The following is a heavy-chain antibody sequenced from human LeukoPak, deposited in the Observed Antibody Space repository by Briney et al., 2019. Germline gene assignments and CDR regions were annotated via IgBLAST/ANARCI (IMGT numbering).Heavy chain of an antibody. J-gene: IGHJ4*02. CDR1: GGSISSYY. CDR2: INHSGST. Sequence: PSETLSLTCTVSGGSISSYYWSWIRQPPGKGLEWIGEINHSGSTNYNPSLKSRVTISVDTSKNQFSLKLRSVTAADTAVYYCARRDDYWGQGTLVTVSS. CDR3: ARRDDY. V-gene: IGHV4-34*01.